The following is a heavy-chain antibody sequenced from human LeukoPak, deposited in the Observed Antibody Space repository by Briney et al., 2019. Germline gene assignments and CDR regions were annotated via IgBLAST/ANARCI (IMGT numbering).Heavy chain of an antibody. D-gene: IGHD3-10*01. CDR1: GFTFSSHW. J-gene: IGHJ4*02. CDR3: ARGPPYGKRSDYFGY. CDR2: VKQDVNEK. V-gene: IGHV3-7*01. Sequence: LPGGSLRLSCTACGFTFSSHWMTWVRQAPGKGLEWLARVKQDVNEKYYVDSVKGRFTISRDNAKNSLFLQMNSLRVEDTAVYYCARGPPYGKRSDYFGYWGQRTLVTLSS.